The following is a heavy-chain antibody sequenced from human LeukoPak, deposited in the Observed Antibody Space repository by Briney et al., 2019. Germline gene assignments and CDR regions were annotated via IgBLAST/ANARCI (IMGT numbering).Heavy chain of an antibody. D-gene: IGHD6-19*01. CDR3: VRGGPLAGHAFDV. CDR2: ITSGGDT. CDR1: GFTFSKYD. V-gene: IGHV3-13*04. Sequence: GGSLRLSCAGSGFTFSKYDMHWVRQATGRGLEWVSDITSGGDTHYQGSVKGRFTISRNNAKNSFYLEMNSLRVGDTAVYYCVRGGPLAGHAFDVWGRGTLVTVS. J-gene: IGHJ3*01.